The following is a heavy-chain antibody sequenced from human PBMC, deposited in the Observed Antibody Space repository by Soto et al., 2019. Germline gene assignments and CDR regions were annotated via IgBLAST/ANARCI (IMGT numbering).Heavy chain of an antibody. D-gene: IGHD3-3*01. Sequence: PGGSLRLSFAASGFTFSSSAISWVSQDPGKGLEWVSAVSANGQGIYYADSVRGRFTISRDNSKNTVFLQMDSLSAEDTAVYYCAKDRHDPRDCFHYWGQGTLVTVSS. J-gene: IGHJ4*02. CDR2: VSANGQGI. V-gene: IGHV3-23*01. CDR3: AKDRHDPRDCFHY. CDR1: GFTFSSSA.